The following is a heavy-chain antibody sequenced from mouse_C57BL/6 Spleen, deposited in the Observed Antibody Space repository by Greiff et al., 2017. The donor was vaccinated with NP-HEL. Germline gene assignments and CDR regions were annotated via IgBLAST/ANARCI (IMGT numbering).Heavy chain of an antibody. D-gene: IGHD1-1*02. V-gene: IGHV1-4*01. Sequence: VKLMESGAELARPGASVKMSCKASGYTFTSYTMHWVKQRPGQGLEWIGYINPSSGYTKYNQKFKDKATLTADKSSSTAYMQLSSLTSEDSAVYYCARDYGWFAYWGQGTLVTVSA. J-gene: IGHJ3*01. CDR2: INPSSGYT. CDR1: GYTFTSYT. CDR3: ARDYGWFAY.